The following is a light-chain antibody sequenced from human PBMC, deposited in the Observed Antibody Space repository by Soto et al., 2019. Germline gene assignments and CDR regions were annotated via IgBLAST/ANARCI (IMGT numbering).Light chain of an antibody. V-gene: IGKV3-20*01. J-gene: IGKJ1*01. CDR1: QSLSTRA. CDR3: QQYGRSVS. CDR2: EGS. Sequence: ELTQSPGTLSLSPGDRATLPCRTSQSLSTRALAWYQQKPGQAPSLLIYEGSTRAPGIPDRFSGSGSETDFTLTVSSLEPEDFAVYYCQQYGRSVSFGQGTKVDIK.